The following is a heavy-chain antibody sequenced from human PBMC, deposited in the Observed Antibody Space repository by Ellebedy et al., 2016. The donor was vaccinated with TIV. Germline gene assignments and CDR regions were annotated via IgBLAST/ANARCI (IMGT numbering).Heavy chain of an antibody. CDR3: ARDGAGRWDY. J-gene: IGHJ4*02. CDR2: MYHSGST. V-gene: IGHV4-38-2*02. Sequence: MPGGSLRLSCSVSGSSISSSYYWGWIRQPPGRGLEWSGSMYHSGSTYYSPSLKSRITISVDPSKNQFSLRLSSVTAADTAVYYCARDGAGRWDYWGPGTLVTVSS. CDR1: GSSISSSYY. D-gene: IGHD4-23*01.